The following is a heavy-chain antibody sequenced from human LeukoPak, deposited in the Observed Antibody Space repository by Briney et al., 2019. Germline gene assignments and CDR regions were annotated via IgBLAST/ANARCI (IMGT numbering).Heavy chain of an antibody. J-gene: IGHJ6*03. Sequence: GASVKVSCKASGGTFSSYAISWVRQAPGQGLEWMGGIIPIFGTANYAQKFQGRVTITADESTSTAYMELSNLRSEDMALYYCARGRGPPNSNRDFYYYYYMDVWGTGTTVTVSS. CDR2: IIPIFGTA. V-gene: IGHV1-69*13. D-gene: IGHD6-13*01. CDR3: ARGRGPPNSNRDFYYYYYMDV. CDR1: GGTFSSYA.